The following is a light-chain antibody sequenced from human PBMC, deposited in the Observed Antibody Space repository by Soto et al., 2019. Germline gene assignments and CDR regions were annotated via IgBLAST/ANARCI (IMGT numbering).Light chain of an antibody. J-gene: IGKJ2*01. Sequence: DIQLTQSPSFLSASVGDRVTITCRASQGISSYLAWYQQKPGKVPKLLIYVASTLQSGVPSRFSGSGSGTEFTLTVSSLQPEDFATYYCQQVNSYPYTFGQGTKLEIK. CDR2: VAS. CDR3: QQVNSYPYT. CDR1: QGISSY. V-gene: IGKV1-9*01.